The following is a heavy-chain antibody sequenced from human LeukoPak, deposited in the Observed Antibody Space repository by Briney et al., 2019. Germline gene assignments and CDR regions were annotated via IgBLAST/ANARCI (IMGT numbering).Heavy chain of an antibody. CDR3: ARADFIDAGPYLIGP. J-gene: IGHJ5*02. CDR2: INTKSGRT. Sequence: ASVKVSCKPSGYSFPDYYIHWVRQAPGQGLEWMGWINTKSGRTSSARKFQGRVTMTRDPSITTVYMDMAWLTSDDTAIYFCARADFIDAGPYLIGPWGQGTLVSVS. V-gene: IGHV1-2*02. D-gene: IGHD3-3*01. CDR1: GYSFPDYY.